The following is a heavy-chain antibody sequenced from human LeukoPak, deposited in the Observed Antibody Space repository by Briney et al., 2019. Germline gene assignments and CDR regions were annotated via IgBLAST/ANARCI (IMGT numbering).Heavy chain of an antibody. V-gene: IGHV3-21*01. CDR2: ISSSSYI. Sequence: GGSLRLSCAASGFTSSSYSMNWVRQAPGKGLEWVSSISSSSYIYYADSVKGRFTISRDNAKNSLYLQMNSLRAEDTAVYYCARDYCSGGSCYSGYYYGMDVWGQGTTVTVSS. CDR1: GFTSSSYS. J-gene: IGHJ6*02. D-gene: IGHD2-15*01. CDR3: ARDYCSGGSCYSGYYYGMDV.